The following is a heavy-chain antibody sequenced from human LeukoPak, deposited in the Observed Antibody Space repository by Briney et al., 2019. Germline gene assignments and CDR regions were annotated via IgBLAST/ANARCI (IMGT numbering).Heavy chain of an antibody. Sequence: ASVKVSCKASGYTFTSYDVNWVRQATGQGLEWLGWMNPNSGDTGYVQRFQGRVTVTRDTSTGTAYMELSSLTSEDTAVYYCARAATPDRDYSYFDLWGRGTLVTVSS. CDR3: ARAATPDRDYSYFDL. CDR2: MNPNSGDT. CDR1: GYTFTSYD. D-gene: IGHD3-10*01. J-gene: IGHJ2*01. V-gene: IGHV1-8*01.